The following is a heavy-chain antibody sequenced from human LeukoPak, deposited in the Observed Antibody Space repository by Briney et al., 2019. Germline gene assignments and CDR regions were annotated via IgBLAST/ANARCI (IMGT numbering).Heavy chain of an antibody. CDR3: ARQVVPAAMVRCPPDYYYYGMDV. CDR1: GGSVSSGNYY. D-gene: IGHD2-2*01. Sequence: PSETLSLTCTVSGGSVSSGNYYWSWIRQPPGKGLEWIGYIYYSGSTNYNPSLKSRVTISVDTSKNQFSLKLSSVTAADTAVYYCARQVVPAAMVRCPPDYYYYGMDVWGQGTTVTVSS. V-gene: IGHV4-61*01. J-gene: IGHJ6*02. CDR2: IYYSGST.